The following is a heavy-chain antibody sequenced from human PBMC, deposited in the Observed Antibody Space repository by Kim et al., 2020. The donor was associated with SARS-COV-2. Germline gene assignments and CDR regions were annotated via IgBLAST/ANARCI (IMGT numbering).Heavy chain of an antibody. J-gene: IGHJ3*02. CDR1: GYTFTSYD. CDR2: MNPNSGNT. D-gene: IGHD2-2*02. V-gene: IGHV1-8*01. Sequence: ASVKVSCKASGYTFTSYDINWVRQATGQGLEWMGWMNPNSGNTGYAQKFQGRVTMTRNTSISTAYMELSSLRSEDTAVYYCARGGVYCSSTSCYNAFDIWGQGTMVTVSS. CDR3: ARGGVYCSSTSCYNAFDI.